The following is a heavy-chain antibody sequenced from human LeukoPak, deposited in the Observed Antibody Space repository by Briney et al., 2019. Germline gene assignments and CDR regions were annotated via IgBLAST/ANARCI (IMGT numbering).Heavy chain of an antibody. D-gene: IGHD2-2*01. CDR2: IYYSGST. J-gene: IGHJ4*02. V-gene: IGHV4-59*01. CDR1: GGSISSYY. CDR3: ARVIGTVDTSCYFDY. Sequence: PSETLSLTCTVSGGSISSYYWSWTRQPPGKGLEWIGYIYYSGSTNYNPSLKSRVTISVDTSKNQFSLKLSSVTAADTAVYYCARVIGTVDTSCYFDYWGQGTLVTVSS.